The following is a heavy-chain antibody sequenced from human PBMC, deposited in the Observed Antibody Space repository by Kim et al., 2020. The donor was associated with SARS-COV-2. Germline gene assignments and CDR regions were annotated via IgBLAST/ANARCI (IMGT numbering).Heavy chain of an antibody. J-gene: IGHJ4*02. CDR3: ARGERVPALFDY. V-gene: IGHV4-34*01. D-gene: IGHD2-2*01. Sequence: NTSPPLKSRVPISVDTSKNQFSLKLSSVTAADTAVYYWARGERVPALFDYWGQGTLVTVSS.